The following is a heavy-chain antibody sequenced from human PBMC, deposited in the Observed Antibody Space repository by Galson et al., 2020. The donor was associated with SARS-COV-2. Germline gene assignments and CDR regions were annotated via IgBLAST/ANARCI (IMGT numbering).Heavy chain of an antibody. D-gene: IGHD5-18*01. CDR2: IYSSGST. CDR3: ARQRLGSSYGLPTVDY. CDR1: GVSISSSRYY. V-gene: IGHV4-39*01. Sequence: SETLSLTCTVSGVSISSSRYYWGWIRQPPGKGLEWIGSIYSSGSTYSNPSLKSRVTISVDTPKSQFSLILTSVTAADTALYDCARQRLGSSYGLPTVDYCGPGTLVTVCS. J-gene: IGHJ4*02.